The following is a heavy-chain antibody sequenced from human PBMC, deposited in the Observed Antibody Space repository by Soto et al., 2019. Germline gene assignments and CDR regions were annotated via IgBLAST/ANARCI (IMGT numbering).Heavy chain of an antibody. CDR3: AREGPPSLN. D-gene: IGHD2-2*01. J-gene: IGHJ4*02. V-gene: IGHV1-18*01. CDR2: ISGYNGNT. Sequence: QVQLVQSGAEVKKPGASVKVSCKASGYTFTSYDISWVRQAPGQGLEGMGWISGYNGNTNYAQKLQGIVTMTTDTTTSTAYKELRSLRSDDTAVYYCAREGPPSLNWCQVTLVTVAS. CDR1: GYTFTSYD.